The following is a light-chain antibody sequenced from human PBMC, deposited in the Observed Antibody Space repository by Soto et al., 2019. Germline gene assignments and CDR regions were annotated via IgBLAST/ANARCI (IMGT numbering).Light chain of an antibody. CDR3: HVWDSSSDHP. Sequence: SYELTQPPSVSVAPGQTAIITCGGNRIGSQSVHWFQQRPGQAPVLVVYDDTERPSGIPERFSGSNSGNTATLTISRVEPGDEADYYCHVWDSSSDHPFGGATQLTVL. V-gene: IGLV3-21*02. J-gene: IGLJ2*01. CDR2: DDT. CDR1: RIGSQS.